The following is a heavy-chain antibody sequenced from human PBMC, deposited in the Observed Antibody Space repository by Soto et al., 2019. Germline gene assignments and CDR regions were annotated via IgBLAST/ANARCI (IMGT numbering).Heavy chain of an antibody. CDR3: AGGYSSGWYSFRIDY. D-gene: IGHD6-19*01. CDR2: IIPIFGTA. CDR1: GGTFSSYA. Sequence: GASVKVSCKASGGTFSSYAISWVRQAPGQGLEWMGGIIPIFGTANYAQKFQGRVTITADESTSTAYMELSGLRSEDTAVYYCAGGYSSGWYSFRIDYWGKGTLVTVSS. J-gene: IGHJ4*02. V-gene: IGHV1-69*13.